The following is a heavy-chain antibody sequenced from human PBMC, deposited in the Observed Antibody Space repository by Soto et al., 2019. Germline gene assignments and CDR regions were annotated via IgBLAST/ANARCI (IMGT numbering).Heavy chain of an antibody. J-gene: IGHJ6*02. D-gene: IGHD5-12*01. CDR3: ARDGIVATIRWYYYGMDV. CDR1: GGSFSGYY. CDR2: INHSGST. V-gene: IGHV4-34*01. Sequence: SETLSLTCAVYGGSFSGYYWSWIRQPPGKGLEWIGEINHSGSTNYNPSLKSRVTISVDTSKNQFSLKLSSVTAADTAVYYCARDGIVATIRWYYYGMDVWGQGTTVTVSS.